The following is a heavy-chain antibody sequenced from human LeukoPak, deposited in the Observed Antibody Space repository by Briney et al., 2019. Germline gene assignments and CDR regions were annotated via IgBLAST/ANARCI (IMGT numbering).Heavy chain of an antibody. J-gene: IGHJ4*02. CDR2: IYYSGST. CDR1: GGSISSYY. D-gene: IGHD2-15*01. V-gene: IGHV4-59*01. Sequence: SETLSLTCTVSGGSISSYYWSWIRQPPGKGLEWIGYIYYSGSTNYNPSLKSRVTISVDTSKNQFSLKLSSVTAADTAVYYCAREVVVVGYFDYWGQGTLVTVSP. CDR3: AREVVVVGYFDY.